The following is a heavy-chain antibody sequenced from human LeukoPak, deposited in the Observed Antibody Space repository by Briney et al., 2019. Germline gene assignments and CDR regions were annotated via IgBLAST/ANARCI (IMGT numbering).Heavy chain of an antibody. V-gene: IGHV3-30-3*01. Sequence: GGSLRLSCAASGFTFSSYAMHWVRQAPGKGLEWVAVISYDGSNKYYADSVKGRFTISRDNSKNTLYLQMNSLRAEDTAVYYCANVRVSGSSRWGRYFDYWGQGTLVTVSS. D-gene: IGHD6-13*01. CDR3: ANVRVSGSSRWGRYFDY. CDR2: ISYDGSNK. CDR1: GFTFSSYA. J-gene: IGHJ4*02.